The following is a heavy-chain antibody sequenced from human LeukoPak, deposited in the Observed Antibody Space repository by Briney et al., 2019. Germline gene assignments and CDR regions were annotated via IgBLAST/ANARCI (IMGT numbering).Heavy chain of an antibody. V-gene: IGHV4-39*02. CDR2: IYYIGRT. Sequence: SETLSLTCTVSGDSTSSDRYYGGWVRQPPWNGLEWIGNIYYIGRTYYNQSVKSRVTMSVDTSKSKFFLKLNFVTAADKAVYYCARGRPYSGGYNLDYWGQGTLVTVS. D-gene: IGHD1-26*01. J-gene: IGHJ4*02. CDR3: ARGRPYSGGYNLDY. CDR1: GDSTSSDRYY.